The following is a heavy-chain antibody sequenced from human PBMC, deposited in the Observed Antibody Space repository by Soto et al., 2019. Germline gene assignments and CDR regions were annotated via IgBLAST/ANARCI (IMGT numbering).Heavy chain of an antibody. CDR1: GFTFSSYS. CDR3: ARGYCSGGSCYAAAWLEDY. Sequence: PGGSLRLSCAASGFTFSSYSMTWVRQAPGKGLEWVSSISSGSTYIYYADSVKGRFTISRDNAKNSLYLQMNSLRAEDTAVYYCARGYCSGGSCYAAAWLEDYWGQGTLVTVSS. CDR2: ISSGSTYI. V-gene: IGHV3-21*01. D-gene: IGHD2-15*01. J-gene: IGHJ4*02.